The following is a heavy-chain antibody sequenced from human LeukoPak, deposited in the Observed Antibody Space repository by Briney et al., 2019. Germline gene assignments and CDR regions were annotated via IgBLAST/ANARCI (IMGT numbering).Heavy chain of an antibody. V-gene: IGHV3-21*01. Sequence: GGSLRLSCAASGFTFSTYTMNWVRQAPGKGLEWVSFISGSSSYIYYADSVKGRITISRDNAKNSLYLQMNSLRAEDTAVYYCARSGRGGAFDIWGQGTMVTVSS. CDR2: ISGSSSYI. J-gene: IGHJ3*02. CDR1: GFTFSTYT. D-gene: IGHD1-26*01. CDR3: ARSGRGGAFDI.